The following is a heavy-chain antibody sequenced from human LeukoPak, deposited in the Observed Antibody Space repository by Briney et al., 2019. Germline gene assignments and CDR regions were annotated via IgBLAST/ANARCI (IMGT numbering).Heavy chain of an antibody. J-gene: IGHJ4*02. Sequence: GESLRLSCAASGFTFSSYSMNWVHQAPGKGLEWVSSISSSSSYIYYADSVKGRFTISRDNAKNSLYLQMNSLRAEDTAVYYCARDRRLKVFDYWGQGTLVTVSS. CDR2: ISSSSSYI. CDR1: GFTFSSYS. CDR3: ARDRRLKVFDY. V-gene: IGHV3-21*01.